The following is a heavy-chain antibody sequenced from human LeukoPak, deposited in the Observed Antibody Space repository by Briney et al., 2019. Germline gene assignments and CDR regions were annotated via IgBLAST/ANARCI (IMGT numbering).Heavy chain of an antibody. CDR2: IYHSGST. CDR3: AKVTTGGSYYMDV. D-gene: IGHD1-1*01. Sequence: SETLSLTCTVSGYSISRAYFWGWIRQPPGKGLEWIGSIYHSGSTNYNPSLKSRVTISVDTSKNQLSLRLSSVAAADTAVYYCAKVTTGGSYYMDVWGKGTTVTVSS. V-gene: IGHV4-38-2*02. CDR1: GYSISRAYF. J-gene: IGHJ6*03.